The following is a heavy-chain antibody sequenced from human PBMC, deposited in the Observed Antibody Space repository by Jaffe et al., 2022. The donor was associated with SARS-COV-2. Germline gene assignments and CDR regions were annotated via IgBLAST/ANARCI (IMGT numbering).Heavy chain of an antibody. J-gene: IGHJ4*02. CDR2: INHSGST. V-gene: IGHV4-34*01. Sequence: QVQLQQWGAGLLKPSETLSLTCAVYGGSFSGYYWSWIRQPPGKGLEWIGEINHSGSTNYNPSLKSRVTISVDTSKNQFSLKLSSVTAADTAVYYCARTMIVVDCTYFDYWGQGTLVTVSS. CDR3: ARTMIVVDCTYFDY. CDR1: GGSFSGYY. D-gene: IGHD3-22*01.